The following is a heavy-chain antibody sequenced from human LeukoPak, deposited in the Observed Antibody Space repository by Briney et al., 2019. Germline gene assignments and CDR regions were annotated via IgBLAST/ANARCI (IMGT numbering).Heavy chain of an antibody. CDR2: INHSGST. V-gene: IGHV4-34*01. CDR1: GGSISSYY. Sequence: SETLSLTCTVSGGSISSYYWSWIRQPPGKGLEWIGEINHSGSTNYNPSLKSRVTISVDTSKNQFSLKLSSVTAADTAVYYCARGGSLRFLEWLSKTTNWFDPWGQGTLVTVSS. D-gene: IGHD3-3*01. CDR3: ARGGSLRFLEWLSKTTNWFDP. J-gene: IGHJ5*02.